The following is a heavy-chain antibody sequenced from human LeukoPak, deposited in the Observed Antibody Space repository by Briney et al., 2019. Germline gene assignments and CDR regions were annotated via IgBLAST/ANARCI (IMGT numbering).Heavy chain of an antibody. CDR2: ISYDGSNK. V-gene: IGHV3-30-3*01. CDR3: AKAYGGAATGTFDS. D-gene: IGHD6-13*01. CDR1: GFTFSSYA. J-gene: IGHJ4*02. Sequence: GGSLRLSCAASGFTFSSYAMHWVRQAPGKGLEWVAVISYDGSNKYYADSVKGRFTISRDNSKNTLYLQMNSLRADDTAVYYCAKAYGGAATGTFDSWGQGTLVTVSS.